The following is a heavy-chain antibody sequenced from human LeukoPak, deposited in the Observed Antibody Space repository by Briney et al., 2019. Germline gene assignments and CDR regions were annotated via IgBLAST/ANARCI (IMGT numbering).Heavy chain of an antibody. CDR2: ISGSGGST. J-gene: IGHJ4*02. Sequence: GGSLRLSCAASGFTFSSYAMSWVRQAPGKGLEWVSAISGSGGSTYYADSVKGRFTISRDNSKNTLYLQMNSLRAEDAAVYYCVTYDTSASFDYWGQGTLVTVSS. V-gene: IGHV3-23*01. D-gene: IGHD3-22*01. CDR3: VTYDTSASFDY. CDR1: GFTFSSYA.